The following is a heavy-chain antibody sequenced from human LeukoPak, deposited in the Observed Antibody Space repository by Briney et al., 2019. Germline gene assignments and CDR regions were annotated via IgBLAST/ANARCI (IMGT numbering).Heavy chain of an antibody. CDR1: GYTFTDYY. J-gene: IGHJ4*02. Sequence: ASVKVSCKASGYTFTDYYMHWVRQAPGQGLERMGWINPNSCGTNYAQKFQGRVTMTRDTSISTAYMELSRLRPDDTAVYYCAREGPIVGATHLVDYWGQGTLVTVSS. CDR2: INPNSCGT. CDR3: AREGPIVGATHLVDY. D-gene: IGHD1-26*01. V-gene: IGHV1-2*02.